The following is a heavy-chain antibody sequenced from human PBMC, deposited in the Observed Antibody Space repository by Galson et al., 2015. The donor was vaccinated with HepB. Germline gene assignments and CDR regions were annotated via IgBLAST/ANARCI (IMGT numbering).Heavy chain of an antibody. D-gene: IGHD4-23*01. J-gene: IGHJ4*02. CDR1: GGSISSSSYY. V-gene: IGHV4-39*01. CDR2: IYYSGST. Sequence: ETLSLTCTVSGGSISSSSYYWGWIRQPPGKGLEWIGSIYYSGSTYYNPSLKSRVTISVDTSKNQFSLKLSSVTAADTAVYYCARGVGVATPFIWGQGTLVTVSS. CDR3: ARGVGVATPFI.